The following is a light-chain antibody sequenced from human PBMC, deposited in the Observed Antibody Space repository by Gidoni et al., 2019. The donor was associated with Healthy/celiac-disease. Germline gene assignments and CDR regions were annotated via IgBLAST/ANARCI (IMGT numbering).Light chain of an antibody. Sequence: DIQMTQSPSCLSASVGDRVTITCQASQDISNYLNWYQQKPGKAPKLLIYDASNLETGVPSRFSGSGSGTDFTLTISSLQPEDIATYYCQQYDNLPLTFGGGTKVEIK. J-gene: IGKJ4*01. V-gene: IGKV1-33*01. CDR1: QDISNY. CDR2: DAS. CDR3: QQYDNLPLT.